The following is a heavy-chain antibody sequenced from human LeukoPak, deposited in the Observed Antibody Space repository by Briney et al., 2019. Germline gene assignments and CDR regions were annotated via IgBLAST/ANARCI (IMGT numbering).Heavy chain of an antibody. CDR1: GFTFRNFV. V-gene: IGHV3-30*18. J-gene: IGHJ6*01. Sequence: GGSLTLSCVASGFTFRNFVMHWVRQAPGKGLQWVAGILNDGSSTEYADSVKGRFTVSRDNSENTLYLQMNSLRDEDTAVYYCAKYRGAALYYHYGLDVWGPGTTVIVSS. CDR3: AKYRGAALYYHYGLDV. CDR2: ILNDGSST. D-gene: IGHD1-26*01.